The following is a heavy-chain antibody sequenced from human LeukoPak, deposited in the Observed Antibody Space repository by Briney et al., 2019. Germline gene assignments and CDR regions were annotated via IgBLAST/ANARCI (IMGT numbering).Heavy chain of an antibody. CDR1: GFTFSSYS. CDR3: ARVSAVVVPPRGDYYGMDV. CDR2: ISSSSSYI. J-gene: IGHJ6*02. Sequence: PGGSLRLSCAASGFTFSSYSMNWVRQAPGKGLEWVSSISSSSSYIYYADSVKGRFTISRDNAKNSLYLQMNSLRAEDTAVYYCARVSAVVVPPRGDYYGMDVWGQGTTVTVSS. D-gene: IGHD2-2*01. V-gene: IGHV3-21*01.